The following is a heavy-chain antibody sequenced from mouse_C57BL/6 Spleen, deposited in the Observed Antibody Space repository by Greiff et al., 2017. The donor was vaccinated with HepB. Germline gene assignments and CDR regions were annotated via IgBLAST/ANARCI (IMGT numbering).Heavy chain of an antibody. V-gene: IGHV1-69*01. CDR1: GYTFTSYW. J-gene: IGHJ2*01. Sequence: VQLQQSGAELVMPGASVKLSCKASGYTFTSYWMHWVKQRPGQGLEWIGEIDPSDSYTNYNQKFKGKSTLTVDKSSSTAYMQLSSLTSEDSAVYYCARALITTVVATVDYWGQGTTLTVSS. D-gene: IGHD1-1*01. CDR2: IDPSDSYT. CDR3: ARALITTVVATVDY.